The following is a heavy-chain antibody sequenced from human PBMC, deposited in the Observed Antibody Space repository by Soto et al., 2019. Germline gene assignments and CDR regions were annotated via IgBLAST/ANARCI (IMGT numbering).Heavy chain of an antibody. CDR2: IYYSGST. J-gene: IGHJ4*02. Sequence: SETLSLTCTVSGGSISSGGYYWSWIRQHPGKGLEWIGYIYYSGSTYYNPSLKRRVTISVDTSKNQFSLKLSSVTAADTAVYYCARFSPKQVGELFPNGGKIFDYWGQGTLVTVSS. CDR3: ARFSPKQVGELFPNGGKIFDY. V-gene: IGHV4-31*03. CDR1: GGSISSGGYY. D-gene: IGHD3-10*01.